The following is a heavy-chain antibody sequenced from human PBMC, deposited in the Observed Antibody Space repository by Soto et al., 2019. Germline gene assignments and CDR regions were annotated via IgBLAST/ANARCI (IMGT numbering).Heavy chain of an antibody. J-gene: IGHJ5*02. V-gene: IGHV1-8*01. D-gene: IGHD3-3*01. CDR2: MNPNNGNT. CDR1: GHTFTSYD. Sequence: QVQLVQSGAEVKKPGASVTVSCKASGHTFTSYDIHWVRQATGQGLEWMGWMNPNNGNTGYAQKFQGRVTMTRDTSISTAYMEVSWLRYEDTAVYYWARAEGRSLDRVSWGQGTLVTVSS. CDR3: ARAEGRSLDRVS.